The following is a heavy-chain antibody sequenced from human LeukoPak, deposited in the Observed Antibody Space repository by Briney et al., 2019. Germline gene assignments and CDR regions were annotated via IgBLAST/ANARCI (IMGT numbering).Heavy chain of an antibody. CDR3: AKDEWLLRPYYFDY. CDR2: ISGSGGST. Sequence: GGSLRLSCAASGFTLSSYAMSWVRQAPGKGLEGGSAISGSGGSTYYADSVKGRFTISRDNSKNTLYLQMNSLRAEDTAVYYCAKDEWLLRPYYFDYWGQGTLVTVSS. J-gene: IGHJ4*02. V-gene: IGHV3-23*01. D-gene: IGHD5-12*01. CDR1: GFTLSSYA.